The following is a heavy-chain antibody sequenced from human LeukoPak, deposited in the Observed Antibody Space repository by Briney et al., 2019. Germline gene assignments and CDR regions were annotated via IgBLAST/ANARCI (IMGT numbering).Heavy chain of an antibody. J-gene: IGHJ5*02. D-gene: IGHD4-17*01. CDR2: INHSGST. V-gene: IGHV4-34*01. CDR3: ARDPEFYGDSHNWFDP. CDR1: GGSFSGYY. Sequence: SETLSLTCAVYGGSFSGYYWSWIRQPPGKGLEWIGEINHSGSTNYNPSLKSRVTISVDTSKNQFSLKLSSVTAADTAVYYCARDPEFYGDSHNWFDPWGQGTLVTVSS.